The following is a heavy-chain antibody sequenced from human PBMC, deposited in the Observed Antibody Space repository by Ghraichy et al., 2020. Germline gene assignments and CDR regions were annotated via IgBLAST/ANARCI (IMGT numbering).Heavy chain of an antibody. CDR3: ARLRAVSGYYYKEYYFDY. Sequence: SETLSLTCTVSGYSISSGYYWGWIRQPPGKGLEWIGSIYHSGSTYYNPSLKSRVTISVDTSKNQFSLKLSSVTAADTAVYYCARLRAVSGYYYKEYYFDYWGQGTLVTVSS. V-gene: IGHV4-38-2*02. D-gene: IGHD3-22*01. CDR2: IYHSGST. CDR1: GYSISSGYY. J-gene: IGHJ4*02.